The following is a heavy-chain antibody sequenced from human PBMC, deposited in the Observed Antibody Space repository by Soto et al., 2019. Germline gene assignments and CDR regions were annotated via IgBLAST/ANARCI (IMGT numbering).Heavy chain of an antibody. CDR3: ARLTGMTTATTDRAFDP. D-gene: IGHD4-17*01. CDR1: YASINNYH. V-gene: IGHV4-59*08. CDR2: IYYTGIT. J-gene: IGHJ5*02. Sequence: TLSLTCTVSYASINNYHWTWIRQPPGKGLEWIAYIYYTGITNFNPSLKSRVTISMDMSKNQFSLKMSYVTAADTAVYYCARLTGMTTATTDRAFDPWGPGTLVTVSS.